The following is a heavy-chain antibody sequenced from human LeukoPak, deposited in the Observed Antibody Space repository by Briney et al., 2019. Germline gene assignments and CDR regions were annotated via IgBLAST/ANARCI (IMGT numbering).Heavy chain of an antibody. CDR2: ISGSGDNT. V-gene: IGHV3-23*01. J-gene: IGHJ4*02. D-gene: IGHD4-17*01. CDR1: GFAFSGFA. Sequence: PGGSLKLSSSASGFAFSGFAMGWVRQAPGRGLKWVASISGSGDNTYYADSVEGRFTVSRDNAKNTLYLQMNSLTAEDTALYYCARGRGGDYVPSRFDYWGQGTLVTVSS. CDR3: ARGRGGDYVPSRFDY.